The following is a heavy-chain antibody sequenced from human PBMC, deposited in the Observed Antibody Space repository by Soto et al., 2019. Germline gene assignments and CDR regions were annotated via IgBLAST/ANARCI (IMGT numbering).Heavy chain of an antibody. J-gene: IGHJ6*02. CDR2: INPSGGST. V-gene: IGHV1-46*01. CDR3: ARDREDIVVVPAAIEYYYYYYGMDV. D-gene: IGHD2-2*02. Sequence: ASVKVSCKASGYTFTSYYMHWVRQAPGQGLEWMGIINPSGGSTSYAQKFQGRVTMTRDTSTSTVYMELSSLRSEDTAVYYCARDREDIVVVPAAIEYYYYYYGMDVWGQGTTVTVS. CDR1: GYTFTSYY.